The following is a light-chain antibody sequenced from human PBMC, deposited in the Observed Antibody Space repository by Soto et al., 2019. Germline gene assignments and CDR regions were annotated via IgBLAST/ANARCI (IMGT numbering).Light chain of an antibody. J-gene: IGKJ4*01. Sequence: EIVMTQSPATLSLSPGERATLSCRASQSISSNLAWYQQKPGQAPSLLIYDAFTRATGIPARFSGSGSGTEFTLTISSLQSEDFAVYYCQQYNTWPLTFGGGTRVDIK. CDR3: QQYNTWPLT. CDR1: QSISSN. CDR2: DAF. V-gene: IGKV3-15*01.